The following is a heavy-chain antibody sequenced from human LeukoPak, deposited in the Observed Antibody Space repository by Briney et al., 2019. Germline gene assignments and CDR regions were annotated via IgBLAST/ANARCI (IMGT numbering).Heavy chain of an antibody. Sequence: SLRLSCAASGFTFSSYGMNWVRQAPGQGLEWVAVIWYDVRNKYYADSVQGRFTISRDNSKNTLYLQMNSLRAEDTAVYYCARVDYGDYGFDYWGQGTLVTVSS. CDR2: IWYDVRNK. V-gene: IGHV3-33*01. CDR3: ARVDYGDYGFDY. CDR1: GFTFSSYG. J-gene: IGHJ4*02. D-gene: IGHD4-17*01.